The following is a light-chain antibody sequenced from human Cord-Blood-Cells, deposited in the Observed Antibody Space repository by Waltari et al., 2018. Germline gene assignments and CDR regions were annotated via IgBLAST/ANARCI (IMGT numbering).Light chain of an antibody. CDR3: MQALQTPLT. CDR1: QSLLHSNGYNY. J-gene: IGKJ4*01. V-gene: IGKV2-28*01. Sequence: DIVMTQSPLSLPVTPGEPASISCRSSQSLLHSNGYNYLDWYLQKPGQSPQLLIYLGSNRASGVPDRFSGSRSGTDCTLKISRVEAEDVGVYYCMQALQTPLTFGGGTKVEIK. CDR2: LGS.